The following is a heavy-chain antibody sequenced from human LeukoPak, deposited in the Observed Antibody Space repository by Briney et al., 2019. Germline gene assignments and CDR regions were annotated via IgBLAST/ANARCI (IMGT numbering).Heavy chain of an antibody. Sequence: SETLSLTCAVSGYSISSGYYWGWIRQPPGKGLEWIGRIYTSGSTNYNPSLKSRVTISVDTSKNQFSLKLSSVTAADTAVYYCARWVGPSSGYYMGAFDIWGQGTMVTVSS. CDR2: IYTSGST. V-gene: IGHV4-38-2*01. D-gene: IGHD3-22*01. J-gene: IGHJ3*02. CDR3: ARWVGPSSGYYMGAFDI. CDR1: GYSISSGYY.